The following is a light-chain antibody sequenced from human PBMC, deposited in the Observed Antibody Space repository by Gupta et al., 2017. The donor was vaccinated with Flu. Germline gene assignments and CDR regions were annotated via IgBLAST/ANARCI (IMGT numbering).Light chain of an antibody. CDR1: QSVSSN. CDR3: QQYNNGPPVT. Sequence: RATLSCRASQSVSSNLAWYQQKPGQAPRLLIYGASTRATGIPARFSGSGSGTEFTLTISSLQSEDFAVYYCQQYNNGPPVTFGQGTKVEIK. CDR2: GAS. J-gene: IGKJ1*01. V-gene: IGKV3-15*01.